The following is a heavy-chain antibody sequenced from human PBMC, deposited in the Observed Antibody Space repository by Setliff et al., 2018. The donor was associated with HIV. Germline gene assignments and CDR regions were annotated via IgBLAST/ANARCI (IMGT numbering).Heavy chain of an antibody. Sequence: PSETLSLTCTVSGGSISNNNYYWGWIRQPPGKGLEWIGSIYYSGSTYYSPSLRSRVTISVDRSKNQFSLRLSSVTAADTAVYYCARGCSSGWTGYFDYWGQGTLVTVSS. J-gene: IGHJ4*02. CDR3: ARGCSSGWTGYFDY. V-gene: IGHV4-39*07. CDR2: IYYSGST. CDR1: GGSISNNNYY. D-gene: IGHD6-19*01.